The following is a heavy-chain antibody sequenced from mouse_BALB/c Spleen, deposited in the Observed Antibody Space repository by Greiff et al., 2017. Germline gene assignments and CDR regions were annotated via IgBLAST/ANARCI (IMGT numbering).Heavy chain of an antibody. Sequence: QVQLQQSAAELARPGASVKMSCKASGYTFTSYTMHWVKQRPGQGLEWIGYINPSSGYTEYNQKFKDKTTLTADKSSSTAYMQLSSLTSEDSAVYYCARGTVVARAYWGQGTLVTVSA. CDR2: INPSSGYT. CDR1: GYTFTSYT. V-gene: IGHV1-4*02. D-gene: IGHD1-1*01. J-gene: IGHJ3*01. CDR3: ARGTVVARAY.